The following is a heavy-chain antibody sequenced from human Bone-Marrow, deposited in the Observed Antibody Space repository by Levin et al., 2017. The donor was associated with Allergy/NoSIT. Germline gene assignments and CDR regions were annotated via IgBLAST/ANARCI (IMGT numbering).Heavy chain of an antibody. CDR2: ISSSSSYI. Sequence: GESLKISCAASGFTFSSYSMNWVRQAPGKGLEWVSSISSSSSYIYYADSVKGRFTISRDNAKNSLYLQMNSLRAEDTAVYYCARRVVVVAALLFDYWGQGTLVTVAS. CDR3: ARRVVVVAALLFDY. CDR1: GFTFSSYS. D-gene: IGHD2-15*01. J-gene: IGHJ4*02. V-gene: IGHV3-21*01.